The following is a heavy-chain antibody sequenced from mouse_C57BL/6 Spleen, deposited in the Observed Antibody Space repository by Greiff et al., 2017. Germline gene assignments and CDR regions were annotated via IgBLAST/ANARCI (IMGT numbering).Heavy chain of an antibody. J-gene: IGHJ4*01. V-gene: IGHV1-82*01. D-gene: IGHD2-1*01. Sequence: QVQLQQSGPELVKPGASVKISCKASGYAFSSSWMNWVKQRPGKGLEWIGRIYPGDGDTNYNGKFKGTATLTADKSSSTAYMQLSSLTSEDSAVYVCARDGNYGLYAMDYWGQGTSVTVSS. CDR3: ARDGNYGLYAMDY. CDR1: GYAFSSSW. CDR2: IYPGDGDT.